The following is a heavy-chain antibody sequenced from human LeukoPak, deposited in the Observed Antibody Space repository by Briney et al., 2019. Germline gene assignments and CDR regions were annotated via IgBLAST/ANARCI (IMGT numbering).Heavy chain of an antibody. CDR1: GGSISSGDYY. CDR3: ARDRVYYGSGAPQRYNWFDP. J-gene: IGHJ5*02. Sequence: SETLSLTCTVSGGSISSGDYYWSWIRQPPGKGLEWIGYIYYSGSTYYNPSLKSRVTISVDTSKNQLSLKLSSVTAADTAVYYCARDRVYYGSGAPQRYNWFDPWGQGTLVTVSS. V-gene: IGHV4-30-4*01. D-gene: IGHD3-10*01. CDR2: IYYSGST.